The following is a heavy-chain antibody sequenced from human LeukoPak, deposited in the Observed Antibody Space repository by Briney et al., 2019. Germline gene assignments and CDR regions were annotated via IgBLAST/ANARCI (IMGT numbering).Heavy chain of an antibody. V-gene: IGHV1-24*01. CDR2: FDPEDGET. CDR3: ATGLIVGATYDDAFDI. CDR1: GYTLTELS. J-gene: IGHJ3*02. Sequence: ASVKVSCKVSGYTLTELSMHWVRQAPGKGLEWMGGFDPEDGETIYAQKFQGRVTMTEDTSTDTAYMELSSLRSEGTAVYYCATGLIVGATYDDAFDIWGQGTMVTVSS. D-gene: IGHD1-26*01.